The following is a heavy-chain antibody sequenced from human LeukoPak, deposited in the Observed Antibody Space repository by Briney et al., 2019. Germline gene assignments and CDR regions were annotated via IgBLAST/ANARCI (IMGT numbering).Heavy chain of an antibody. CDR2: ISTSEST. D-gene: IGHD3-22*01. Sequence: SETLSLTCAVYGGSFSGYYWNWIRQPAGKGLEWIGRISTSESTQYNPSLKSRVTISVDTSKNQFSLKLSSVTAADTAVYYCARPTMYYYDSSGYDAFDIWGQGTMVTVSS. J-gene: IGHJ3*02. CDR3: ARPTMYYYDSSGYDAFDI. V-gene: IGHV4-59*10. CDR1: GGSFSGYY.